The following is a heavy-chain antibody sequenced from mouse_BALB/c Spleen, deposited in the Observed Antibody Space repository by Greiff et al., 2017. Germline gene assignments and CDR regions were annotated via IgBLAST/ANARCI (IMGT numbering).Heavy chain of an antibody. Sequence: EVKVVESGGGLVQPGGSRKLSCAASGFTFSSFGMHWVRQAPEKGLEWVAYISSGSSTIYYADTVKGRFTISRDNPKNTLFLQMTSLRSEDTAMYYCARWGGNGDYYAMDYWGQGTSVTVSS. V-gene: IGHV5-17*02. D-gene: IGHD1-1*02. J-gene: IGHJ4*01. CDR1: GFTFSSFG. CDR2: ISSGSSTI. CDR3: ARWGGNGDYYAMDY.